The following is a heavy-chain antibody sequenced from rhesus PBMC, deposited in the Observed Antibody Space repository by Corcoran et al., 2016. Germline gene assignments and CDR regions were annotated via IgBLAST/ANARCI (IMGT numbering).Heavy chain of an antibody. CDR2: FLGSIGST. CDR1: GGSISGGYG. D-gene: IGHD6-25*01. J-gene: IGHJ4*01. Sequence: QLQLQESGPGLVKPSETLSLTYAVSGGSISGGYGWSWIRQPPGKGLEWIGHFLGSIGSTYYNPSLKSRVTISTDTSQNPVSLKLSSVTAAETAVYYCTRGGRQLEIVFDYWGQGVLVTVSS. CDR3: TRGGRQLEIVFDY. V-gene: IGHV4S7*01.